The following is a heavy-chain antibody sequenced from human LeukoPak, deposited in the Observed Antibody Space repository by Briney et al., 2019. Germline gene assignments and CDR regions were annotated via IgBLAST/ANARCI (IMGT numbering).Heavy chain of an antibody. CDR3: TRDHWD. D-gene: IGHD7-27*01. Sequence: GGSLRLSCAGSGFTFSNAWMSWARQPPGKGLEWVARGMSQSDGGTTEYAAPVKGRFTISRGDSENTVYLQMNSLKTEDTAVYFCTRDHWDWGQGILVTVSS. V-gene: IGHV3-15*01. CDR2: GMSQSDGGTT. CDR1: GFTFSNAW. J-gene: IGHJ4*02.